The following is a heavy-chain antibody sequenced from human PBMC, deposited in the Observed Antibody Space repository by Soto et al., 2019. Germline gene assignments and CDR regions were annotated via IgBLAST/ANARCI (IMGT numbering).Heavy chain of an antibody. V-gene: IGHV5-10-1*01. Sequence: GESLKISCKGSGYDFTSYWITWVRQMPGKGLEWVARIDPSDSYINYSPSFDGHVTISTDNSISTAYLQWSSLKASDTAIYYCARQVEVAGTPGTDWGQGTLVTVSS. CDR3: ARQVEVAGTPGTD. CDR2: IDPSDSYI. D-gene: IGHD6-19*01. J-gene: IGHJ4*02. CDR1: GYDFTSYW.